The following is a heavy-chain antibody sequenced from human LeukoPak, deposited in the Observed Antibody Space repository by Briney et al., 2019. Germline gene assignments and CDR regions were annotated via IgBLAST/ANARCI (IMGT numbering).Heavy chain of an antibody. J-gene: IGHJ1*01. V-gene: IGHV3-74*01. CDR2: INNDGSDT. Sequence: PGGSLRLSCAASGFSFADSWMHWVRQAPGEGLVWVSRINNDGSDTRYAHSVRGRFTISRHNAKNTLSLQMNSLRAEDTAVYYCARVSGLGMNDYYQHWGQGTLVTAPS. CDR3: ARVSGLGMNDYYQH. D-gene: IGHD3-10*01. CDR1: GFSFADSW.